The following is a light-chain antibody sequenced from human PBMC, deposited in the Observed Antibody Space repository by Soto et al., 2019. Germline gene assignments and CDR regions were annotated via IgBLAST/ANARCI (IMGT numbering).Light chain of an antibody. Sequence: IQLTQSPSSLSASVGDSVTIPCRASQGISSYLAWYQQEPGKAPKLLIYAASTLQSGVPSRFSGGGSGTDFTLTISSLQPEDFATYYCQQLNSYPLTFGGGTKVDIK. V-gene: IGKV1-9*01. J-gene: IGKJ4*01. CDR1: QGISSY. CDR2: AAS. CDR3: QQLNSYPLT.